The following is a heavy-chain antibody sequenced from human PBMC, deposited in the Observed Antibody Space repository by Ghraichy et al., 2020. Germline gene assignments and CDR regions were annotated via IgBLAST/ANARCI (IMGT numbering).Heavy chain of an antibody. V-gene: IGHV1-69*04. CDR1: GGTFSSYA. CDR2: IIPILGIA. D-gene: IGHD4-17*01. Sequence: SVKVSCKASGGTFSSYAISWVRQAPGQGLEWMGRIIPILGIANYAQKFQGRVTITADKSTSTAYMELSSLRSEDTAVYYCARDGSDYGEIFDYWGQGTLVTVSS. J-gene: IGHJ4*02. CDR3: ARDGSDYGEIFDY.